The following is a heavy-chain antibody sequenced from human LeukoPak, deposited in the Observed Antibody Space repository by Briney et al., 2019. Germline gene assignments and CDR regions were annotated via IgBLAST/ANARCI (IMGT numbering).Heavy chain of an antibody. Sequence: PSETLSLTCAVSGGSISSGGYSWSWIRQPPGKGLEWIGYIYHSGSTYYNPSLKSRVTISVDRSKNQFFLKLSSVTAADTAVYYCARVAYCGGDCYYSGAFDIWGQGTMVTVSS. CDR1: GGSISSGGYS. D-gene: IGHD2-21*02. CDR3: ARVAYCGGDCYYSGAFDI. CDR2: IYHSGST. J-gene: IGHJ3*02. V-gene: IGHV4-30-2*01.